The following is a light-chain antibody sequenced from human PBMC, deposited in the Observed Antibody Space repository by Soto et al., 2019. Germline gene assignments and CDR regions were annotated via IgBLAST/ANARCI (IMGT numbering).Light chain of an antibody. Sequence: QSALTQPASVSGSPGQSITISCTGTGSDIGNYNYVSWYQQHPVKAPKLMIYGVSNRPSGVSNRFSGSKSGNAASLTISGLQAEDEADYYCSSYTSYTTLWVFGGGTKLTVL. V-gene: IGLV2-14*01. CDR1: GSDIGNYNY. CDR2: GVS. J-gene: IGLJ3*02. CDR3: SSYTSYTTLWV.